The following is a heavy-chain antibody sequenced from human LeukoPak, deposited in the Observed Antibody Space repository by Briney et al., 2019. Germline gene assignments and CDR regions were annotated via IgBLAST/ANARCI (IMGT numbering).Heavy chain of an antibody. J-gene: IGHJ4*02. D-gene: IGHD6-13*01. Sequence: GGSLRLSCAASGFTFSSYGMHWVRQAPGKGLEWVAFIRYDGSNKYYADSVKGRFTISRDNAKNSLYLQMNSLRAEDTAVYYCAKSGAAAGTRGYFDYWGQGTLVTVSS. CDR1: GFTFSSYG. V-gene: IGHV3-30*02. CDR3: AKSGAAAGTRGYFDY. CDR2: IRYDGSNK.